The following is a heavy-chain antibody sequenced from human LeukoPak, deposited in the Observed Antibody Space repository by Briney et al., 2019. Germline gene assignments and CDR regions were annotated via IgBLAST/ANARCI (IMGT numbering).Heavy chain of an antibody. D-gene: IGHD3-16*01. J-gene: IGHJ4*02. V-gene: IGHV3-15*01. CDR1: GFTFSSYE. Sequence: GGSLRLSCAASGFTFSSYEMNWVRQAPGKGLEWVGRIKSKTDGGTTDYAAPVKGRFTISRDDSKNTLYLQMNSLKTEDTAVYYCTTAAYDYVWGSPYFDYWGQGTLVTVSS. CDR2: IKSKTDGGTT. CDR3: TTAAYDYVWGSPYFDY.